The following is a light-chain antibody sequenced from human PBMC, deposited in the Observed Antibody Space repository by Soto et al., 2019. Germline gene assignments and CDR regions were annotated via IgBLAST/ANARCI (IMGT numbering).Light chain of an antibody. CDR1: QSVGGF. CDR3: QHRRNWPPMYT. J-gene: IGKJ2*01. Sequence: EIVLTQSPATLSLSPGERATLSCRASQSVGGFLAWYQQKSGQAPRLLIYDTSKRVTGIPARFSGSGSGTDFTLTISRLEPEDVAVYHCQHRRNWPPMYTFGQGTKLQIK. V-gene: IGKV3-11*01. CDR2: DTS.